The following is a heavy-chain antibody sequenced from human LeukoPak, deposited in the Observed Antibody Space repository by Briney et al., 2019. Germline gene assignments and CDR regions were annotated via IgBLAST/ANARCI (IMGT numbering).Heavy chain of an antibody. J-gene: IGHJ6*03. CDR3: ARVPYDFTEGYYYMDV. CDR1: GGSISSNSYY. Sequence: SETLSLTCTVSGGSISSNSYYWGWIRQPPGKGLEWIGTIYYNGYTYNNPSLKSRVTISVDTSKNQFSLKMSSVTAADTAVYYCARVPYDFTEGYYYMDVWGKGTTVTISS. V-gene: IGHV4-39*01. D-gene: IGHD3-3*01. CDR2: IYYNGYT.